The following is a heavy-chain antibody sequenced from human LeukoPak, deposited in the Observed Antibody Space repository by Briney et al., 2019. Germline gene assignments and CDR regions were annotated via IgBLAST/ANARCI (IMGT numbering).Heavy chain of an antibody. CDR2: ISAYNGNT. J-gene: IGHJ4*02. Sequence: ASVKVSCKASGYTFTSYGISWVRQAPGQGLEWMGWISAYNGNTNYAQKLQGRVTMTTDTSTSTAYMELSSLRSDDTAVYYCARENYYDSSGYSLDYWGQGTLVTVSS. CDR1: GYTFTSYG. V-gene: IGHV1-18*01. D-gene: IGHD3-22*01. CDR3: ARENYYDSSGYSLDY.